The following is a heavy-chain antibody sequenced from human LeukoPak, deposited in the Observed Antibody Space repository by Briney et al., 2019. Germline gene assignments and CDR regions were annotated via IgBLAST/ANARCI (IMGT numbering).Heavy chain of an antibody. CDR2: INWNGGST. CDR1: GFTFDDYG. V-gene: IGHV3-20*04. CDR3: AKDRDSSSWYTAFFDY. J-gene: IGHJ4*02. D-gene: IGHD6-13*01. Sequence: AGGSLRLSCAASGFTFDDYGMSWVRQAPGKGLEWVSGINWNGGSTGYADSVKGRFTISRDNAKNSLYLQMNSLRAEDTALYYCAKDRDSSSWYTAFFDYWGQGTLVTVSS.